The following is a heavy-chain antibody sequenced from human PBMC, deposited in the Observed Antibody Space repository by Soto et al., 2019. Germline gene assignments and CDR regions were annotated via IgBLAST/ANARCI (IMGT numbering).Heavy chain of an antibody. CDR1: GFTFSSDW. CDR2: INSDGSST. Sequence: EVQLVESGGDLVQPGGSLRLSCAASGFTFSSDWMHWVRQAPGKGLVWLSRINSDGSSTSYADSVKGRFTISRDNAKNTLYLQMNSLRAEDTAVYYCARDLRGASGSPDYWGQGTLVTVSS. V-gene: IGHV3-74*01. CDR3: ARDLRGASGSPDY. J-gene: IGHJ4*02. D-gene: IGHD3-10*01.